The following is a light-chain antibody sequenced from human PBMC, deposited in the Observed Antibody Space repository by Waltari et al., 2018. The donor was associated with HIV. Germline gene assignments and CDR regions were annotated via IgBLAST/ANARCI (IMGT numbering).Light chain of an antibody. CDR2: GAS. CDR3: QQYRNWPPGFT. Sequence: EIVLTQSPATLSVSPGERITLSFRASQSGSSNLAWYQHKPGHSPRLRIYGASTRATGVPARFSGSGSVTEFTLTISSVQSEDFAVYYCQQYRNWPPGFTFGPGTKVDN. J-gene: IGKJ3*01. V-gene: IGKV3-15*01. CDR1: QSGSSN.